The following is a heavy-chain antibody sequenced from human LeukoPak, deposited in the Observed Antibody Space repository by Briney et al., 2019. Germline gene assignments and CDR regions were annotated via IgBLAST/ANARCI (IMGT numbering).Heavy chain of an antibody. CDR3: ARGLSPLRRYFDWLNYYYYMDV. CDR1: GGSISSSSYY. D-gene: IGHD3-9*01. CDR2: IYYSGST. J-gene: IGHJ6*03. V-gene: IGHV4-39*07. Sequence: SETLSLTCTVSGGSISSSSYYWGWIRQPPGKGLEWIGSIYYSGSTYYNPSLKSRVTISVDTSKDQFSLKLSSVTAADTAVYYCARGLSPLRRYFDWLNYYYYMDVWGKGTTVTISS.